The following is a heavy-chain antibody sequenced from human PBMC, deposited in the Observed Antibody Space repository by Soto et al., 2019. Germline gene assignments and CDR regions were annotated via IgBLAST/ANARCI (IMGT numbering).Heavy chain of an antibody. CDR3: ARGWLRDPWMY. Sequence: EVQLVESGGGLVKPGGSLRLSCAASGFTFSTYNMNWVRQAPGKGLEWVASISSTSVYMYYANSLKGRLTISRANAKSSLYRQVNSLRAEDTAVYYCARGWLRDPWMYWGQGTLVTVSS. J-gene: IGHJ4*02. V-gene: IGHV3-21*01. D-gene: IGHD5-12*01. CDR2: ISSTSVYM. CDR1: GFTFSTYN.